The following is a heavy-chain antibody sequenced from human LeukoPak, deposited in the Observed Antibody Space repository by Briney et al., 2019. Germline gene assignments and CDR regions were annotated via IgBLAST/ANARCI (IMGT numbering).Heavy chain of an antibody. CDR1: GYTFTSYD. CDR3: ARGDIVVVPEGGNAFDI. CDR2: INPSGGST. J-gene: IGHJ3*02. V-gene: IGHV1-46*01. D-gene: IGHD2-2*01. Sequence: GASVKVSCKASGYTFTSYDINWVRQATGQGLEWMGIINPSGGSTSYAQKFQGRVTMTRDTSTSTVYMELSSLRSEDTAVYYCARGDIVVVPEGGNAFDIWGQGTMVTVSS.